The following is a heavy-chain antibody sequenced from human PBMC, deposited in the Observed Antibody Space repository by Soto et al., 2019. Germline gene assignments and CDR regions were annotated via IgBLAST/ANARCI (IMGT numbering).Heavy chain of an antibody. Sequence: PGGSLRLSCAASGFTFSSSWMHWVRQAPGKGLVWVSRVSGDGSSTNYADSVKGRLTISRDNAKNTLYLQMNSLRAEDAAVYYCAKDSIDHNGIYDPFDFWGQGTMVTGSS. V-gene: IGHV3-74*01. CDR3: AKDSIDHNGIYDPFDF. CDR1: GFTFSSSW. CDR2: VSGDGSST. D-gene: IGHD3-3*02. J-gene: IGHJ3*01.